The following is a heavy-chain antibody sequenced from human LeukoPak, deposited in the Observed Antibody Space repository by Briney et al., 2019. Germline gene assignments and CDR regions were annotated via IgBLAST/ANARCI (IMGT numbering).Heavy chain of an antibody. Sequence: SGTLSLTCAVSGGSIFSSNWWSWVRQPPGKGLEWIGQIFHSGSTSYSPSLKSRVTISVDKSKNQFSLKLSSVTAADTAVYYCARDETYTSGWQPNHYYYYMDVWGKGTTVTVSS. J-gene: IGHJ6*03. D-gene: IGHD6-19*01. CDR3: ARDETYTSGWQPNHYYYYMDV. CDR1: GGSIFSSNW. V-gene: IGHV4-4*02. CDR2: IFHSGST.